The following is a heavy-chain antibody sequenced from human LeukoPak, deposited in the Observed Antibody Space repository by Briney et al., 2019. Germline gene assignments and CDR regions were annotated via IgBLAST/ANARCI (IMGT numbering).Heavy chain of an antibody. J-gene: IGHJ4*02. CDR2: INPNSGGT. D-gene: IGHD3-22*01. CDR1: GYTFTGYY. CDR3: ARDRYYYDSSGSDY. Sequence: ASVKVSCKASGYTFTGYYMHWVRQAPGQGLEWMGWINPNSGGTNYAQKFQGRVTMTRDTSIRTAYMELSRLRSDDTAVYYCARDRYYYDSSGSDYWGQGTLVTVSS. V-gene: IGHV1-2*02.